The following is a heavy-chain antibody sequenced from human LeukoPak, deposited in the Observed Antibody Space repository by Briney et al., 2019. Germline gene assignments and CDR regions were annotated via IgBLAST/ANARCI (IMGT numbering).Heavy chain of an antibody. Sequence: PGGSLRLSCAASGFTFSNYWMSWVRQAPGKGLEWVANTKQDGSEKYYVESVKGRFTISRDNAKNSLYLQMNSLRAEDTALYYCASGGSYYPLFDYWGQGTLVTVSS. CDR1: GFTFSNYW. D-gene: IGHD1-26*01. V-gene: IGHV3-7*01. CDR2: TKQDGSEK. J-gene: IGHJ4*02. CDR3: ASGGSYYPLFDY.